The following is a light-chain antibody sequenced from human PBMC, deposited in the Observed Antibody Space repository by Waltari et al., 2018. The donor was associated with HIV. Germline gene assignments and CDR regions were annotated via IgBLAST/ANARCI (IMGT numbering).Light chain of an antibody. V-gene: IGKV1-39*01. CDR1: QTIGDY. CDR2: STT. Sequence: DIQLTQSPSPLSAFVGARVTITCRASQTIGDYVNWYQQKPGEPPKLLIYSTTSLQPGVPSRFSGSGSGTDFALTISSLQSEDFATYYCEQIYTFPLFTFGPGTKVDIK. J-gene: IGKJ3*01. CDR3: EQIYTFPLFT.